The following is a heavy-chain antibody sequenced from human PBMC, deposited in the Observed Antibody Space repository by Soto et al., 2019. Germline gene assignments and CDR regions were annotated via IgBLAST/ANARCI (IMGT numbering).Heavy chain of an antibody. CDR3: ARSFWGGYCSGGSCYSQKPNWFDP. V-gene: IGHV4-39*01. J-gene: IGHJ5*02. CDR1: GGSISSSSYY. CDR2: IYYSGST. D-gene: IGHD2-15*01. Sequence: SETLSLTCTVSGGSISSSSYYWGWIRQPPGKGLEWIGSIYYSGSTYYNPSLKSRVTISVDTSKNQFSLKLSSVTAADTAVYYCARSFWGGYCSGGSCYSQKPNWFDPWGQGTLVTSP.